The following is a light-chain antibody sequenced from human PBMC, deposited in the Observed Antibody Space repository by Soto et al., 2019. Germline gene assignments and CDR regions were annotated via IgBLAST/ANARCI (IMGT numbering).Light chain of an antibody. V-gene: IGKV1-5*03. Sequence: DIPMTQSPSTLSGSVGDRVTITCRASQTISSWLAWYQQKPGKAPKLLIFKASTLKSGVPSRFSGSGSGTEFTLTISSLKPDDFATYYCQQYNSYSEAFGQGTKVDIK. J-gene: IGKJ1*01. CDR1: QTISSW. CDR2: KAS. CDR3: QQYNSYSEA.